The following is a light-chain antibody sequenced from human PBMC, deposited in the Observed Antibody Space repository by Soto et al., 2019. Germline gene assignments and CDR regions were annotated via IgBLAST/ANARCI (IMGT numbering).Light chain of an antibody. CDR3: SSYAGSNNFGV. CDR2: EVS. J-gene: IGLJ1*01. V-gene: IGLV2-8*01. CDR1: ISDVGGYNY. Sequence: SVQTLPQSASGPPRRSCALSCTGTISDVGGYNYVSWYQQHPGKAPKLMIYEVSKRPSGVPDRFSGSKYGNTASLTVSGLQAEDEADYYFSSYAGSNNFGVFGTGTKGTVL.